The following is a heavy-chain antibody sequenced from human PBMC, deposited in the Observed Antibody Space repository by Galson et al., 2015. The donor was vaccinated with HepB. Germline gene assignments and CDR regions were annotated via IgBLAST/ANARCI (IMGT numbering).Heavy chain of an antibody. CDR2: INPYNGNT. Sequence: SVKVSCKASGYTFSNYGISWVRQAPGHGLEWMGWINPYNGNTKYAQNLQGRVSMTTDTSTSTAYMELRSLRSDDTAVYYCAREGRICSNISCLGAGFDPWGQGTLVTVPS. CDR1: GYTFSNYG. V-gene: IGHV1-18*04. CDR3: AREGRICSNISCLGAGFDP. J-gene: IGHJ5*02. D-gene: IGHD2-2*01.